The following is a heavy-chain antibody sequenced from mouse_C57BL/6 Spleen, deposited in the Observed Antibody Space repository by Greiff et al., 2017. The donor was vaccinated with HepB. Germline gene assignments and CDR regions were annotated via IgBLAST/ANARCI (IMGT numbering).Heavy chain of an antibody. CDR3: ARHTMVAFDY. CDR1: GFTFTDYY. D-gene: IGHD1-1*02. J-gene: IGHJ2*01. Sequence: EVKLMESGGGLVQPGGSLSLSCAASGFTFTDYYMSWVRQPPGKALEWLGFIRNKANGYTTEYSASVQGRFTISRDNSQSILYLQMNALRAEDSATYYCARHTMVAFDYWGQGTTLTVSS. CDR2: IRNKANGYTT. V-gene: IGHV7-3*01.